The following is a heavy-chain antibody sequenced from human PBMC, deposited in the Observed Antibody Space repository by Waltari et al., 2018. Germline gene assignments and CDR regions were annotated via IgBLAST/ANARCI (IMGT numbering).Heavy chain of an antibody. CDR3: ARGPASVSVATRYYYYYYGMDV. V-gene: IGHV4-34*01. J-gene: IGHJ6*02. CDR1: GGSFSGYY. Sequence: QVQLQQWGAGLLKPSETLSLTCAVYGGSFSGYYWRWIRQPPGKGLEWIGEINHSGSTNYNPSLKSRVNISVDKSKDQFSVKLCSVTAADTAVYYCARGPASVSVATRYYYYYYGMDVWGQGTTVTVSS. D-gene: IGHD5-12*01. CDR2: INHSGST.